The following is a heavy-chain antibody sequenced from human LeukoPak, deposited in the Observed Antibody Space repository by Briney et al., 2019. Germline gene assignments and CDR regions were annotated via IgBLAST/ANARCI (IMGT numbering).Heavy chain of an antibody. CDR1: GFTFSSYG. CDR3: AELGITMIGGV. CDR2: IHYDGSNN. Sequence: PGGSLRLSCAASGFTFSSYGMSRVRQAPGKGLEWVAFIHYDGSNNYYADSVKGRFTISRDNAKNSLYLQMNSLRAEDTAVYYCAELGITMIGGVWGKGTTVTISS. V-gene: IGHV3-30*02. J-gene: IGHJ6*04. D-gene: IGHD3-10*02.